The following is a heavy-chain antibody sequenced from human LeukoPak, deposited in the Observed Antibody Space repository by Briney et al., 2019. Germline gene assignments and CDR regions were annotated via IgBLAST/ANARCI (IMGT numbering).Heavy chain of an antibody. CDR2: ISSSSSTV. CDR3: ASIGGSFGY. Sequence: GGSLRLSCAASGFTFSSYSMNWVRQPPGKGLEWVSYISSSSSTVYYADSVKGRFTISRDNAKNSLYLQMNSLGAEDTAVYYCASIGGSFGYWGQGTLVTVSS. D-gene: IGHD3-10*01. J-gene: IGHJ4*02. CDR1: GFTFSSYS. V-gene: IGHV3-48*04.